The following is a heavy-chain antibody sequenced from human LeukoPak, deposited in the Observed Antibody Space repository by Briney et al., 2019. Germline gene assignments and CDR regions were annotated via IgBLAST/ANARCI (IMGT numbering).Heavy chain of an antibody. CDR2: INHSGST. CDR1: GGSFSGYY. V-gene: IGHV4-34*01. CDR3: ARTGLGITIFSDY. D-gene: IGHD3-9*01. J-gene: IGHJ4*02. Sequence: SETLSLTCAVYGGSFSGYYWSWIRQPPGKGLERIGEINHSGSTNYNPSLKSRVTISVDTSKNQFSLKLSSVTAADTAVYYCARTGLGITIFSDYWGQGTLVTVSS.